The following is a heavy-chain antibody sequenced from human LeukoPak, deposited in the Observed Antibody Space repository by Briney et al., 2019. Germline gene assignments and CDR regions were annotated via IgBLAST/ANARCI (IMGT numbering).Heavy chain of an antibody. CDR2: ISTYNGNT. CDR3: ARDTNYYDSSGYPDY. D-gene: IGHD3-22*01. V-gene: IGHV1-18*04. CDR1: GYTFTGYY. J-gene: IGHJ4*02. Sequence: ASVKVSCKASGYTFTGYYMHWVRQAPGQGLEWMGWISTYNGNTNYAQKPQGRVTMTTDTSTSTAYMELRSLRSDDTAVYYCARDTNYYDSSGYPDYWGQGTLVTVSS.